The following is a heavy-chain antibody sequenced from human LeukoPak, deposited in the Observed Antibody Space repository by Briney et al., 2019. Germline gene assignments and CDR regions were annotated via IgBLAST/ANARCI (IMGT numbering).Heavy chain of an antibody. CDR2: ISYDGSNK. CDR1: GFTFSSYG. V-gene: IGHV3-30*18. D-gene: IGHD3-10*01. J-gene: IGHJ6*02. Sequence: GGSLRLSCAASGFTFSSYGMHWVRQAPGKGLEWVAVISYDGSNKYYADSVKGRFTISRDNSKNTLCLQMNSLRAEDTAVYYCAKVIDSGSYYYYGMDVWGQGTTVTVSS. CDR3: AKVIDSGSYYYYGMDV.